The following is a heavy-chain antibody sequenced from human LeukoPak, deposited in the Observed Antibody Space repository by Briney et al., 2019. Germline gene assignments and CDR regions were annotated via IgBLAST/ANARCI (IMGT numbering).Heavy chain of an antibody. CDR1: GGSVSSGSYY. D-gene: IGHD1-1*01. CDR2: MYYSGST. CDR3: ARGNGDYLGY. V-gene: IGHV4-61*01. Sequence: PSETLSLTCTVSGGSVSSGSYYWSWIRQPPGKGLECIGHMYYSGSTNYNPSLQSRVTISVDTSKNQFSLKLNSVTAADTAVYYCARGNGDYLGYWGQGTLVTVSS. J-gene: IGHJ4*02.